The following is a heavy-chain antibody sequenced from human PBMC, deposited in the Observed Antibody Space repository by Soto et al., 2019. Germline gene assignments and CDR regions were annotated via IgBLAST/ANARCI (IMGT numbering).Heavy chain of an antibody. D-gene: IGHD2-15*01. V-gene: IGHV1-69*01. CDR2: INPAFGTA. Sequence: VKVSCKASGGTFRSYGISWVRQAPGQGLERMGGINPAFGTANYAEKFQGRVTIIADESTSTAYMELSTLRSEDTAVYYCVFWDSGDSWKINVAFDTWGQGTMVTV. CDR1: GGTFRSYG. J-gene: IGHJ3*02. CDR3: VFWDSGDSWKINVAFDT.